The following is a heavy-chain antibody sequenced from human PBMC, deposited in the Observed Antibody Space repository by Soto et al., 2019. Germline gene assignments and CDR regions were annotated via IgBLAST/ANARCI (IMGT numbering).Heavy chain of an antibody. CDR2: ISRSGSLN. CDR1: GFSFSDYS. Sequence: PGGSLRLSCAASGFSFSDYSMNWVRQAPGKGLEWLSYISRSGSLNYYADSVMGRFTISRDNAKNSLYLEMNSVRDEDTAMYYCARDLEYSSSWYYYYGLDVWGHGTTVTVS. D-gene: IGHD6-6*01. J-gene: IGHJ6*02. V-gene: IGHV3-48*02. CDR3: ARDLEYSSSWYYYYGLDV.